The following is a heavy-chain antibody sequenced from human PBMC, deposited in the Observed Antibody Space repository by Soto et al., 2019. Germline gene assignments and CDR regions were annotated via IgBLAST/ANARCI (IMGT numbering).Heavy chain of an antibody. CDR1: GYTFTHYY. J-gene: IGHJ4*02. CDR3: ARGSSLALEY. Sequence: GASETVSCKASGYTFTHYYMHWVRQAPGQGLEWMGFINPSGGSTTYVQTFQGRVTMTSDTSTSTVYMDLNSLRSEDTAVDYCARGSSLALEYWGQGTPVTVSS. CDR2: INPSGGST. V-gene: IGHV1-46*01.